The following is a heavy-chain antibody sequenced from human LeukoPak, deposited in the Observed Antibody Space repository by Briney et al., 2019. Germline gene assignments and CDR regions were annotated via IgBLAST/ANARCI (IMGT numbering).Heavy chain of an antibody. J-gene: IGHJ6*03. V-gene: IGHV3-53*01. D-gene: IGHD3-10*01. CDR3: ARVLSGRGSLYDYYYYMDV. CDR1: GFTFSSYG. Sequence: GGTLRLSCAASGFTFSSYGMSWVRQAPGKGLEWVSVTYSNGRTYYADSVKGRFTISRDISKNTLYLQMNSLRAEDTAVYYCARVLSGRGSLYDYYYYMDVWGKGTTVTISS. CDR2: TYSNGRT.